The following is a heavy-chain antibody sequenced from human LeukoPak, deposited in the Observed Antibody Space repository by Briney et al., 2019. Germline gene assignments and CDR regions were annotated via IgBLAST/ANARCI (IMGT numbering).Heavy chain of an antibody. CDR2: IYYSGST. V-gene: IGHV4-61*01. CDR1: GYSISSGFY. D-gene: IGHD3-22*01. J-gene: IGHJ4*02. Sequence: PSETLSLTCSVSGYSISSGFYWGWIRQPPGKGLEWIGFIYYSGSTNYNPSLKSRVTISVDTSKNQFSLKLSSVTAADTAVYYCASGSGYYIPNDYWGQGTLVTVSS. CDR3: ASGSGYYIPNDY.